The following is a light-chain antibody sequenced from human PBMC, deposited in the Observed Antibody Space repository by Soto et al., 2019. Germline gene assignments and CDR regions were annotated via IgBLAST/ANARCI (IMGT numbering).Light chain of an antibody. V-gene: IGLV2-14*01. CDR1: SSDVGGYNY. CDR2: EVS. CDR3: SSYTSSSTLV. Sequence: VLTQPASVSGSPGQSVTISCTGTSSDVGGYNYVSWYQQHPGKAPKLMIYEVSNRPSGVSNRFSGSKSGNTASLTISGLQAEDEADYYCSSYTSSSTLVFGTGTKVTV. J-gene: IGLJ1*01.